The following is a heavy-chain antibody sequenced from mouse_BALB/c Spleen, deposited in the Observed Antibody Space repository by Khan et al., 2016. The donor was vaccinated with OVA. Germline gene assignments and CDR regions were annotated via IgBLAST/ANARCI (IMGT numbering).Heavy chain of an antibody. D-gene: IGHD1-1*01. CDR1: GYSITSDYA. Sequence: EVKLLESGPGLVKPSQSLSLTCTVTGYSITSDYAWNWIRQFPGNKLEWMGYISYSGRTSYNPSPKSRISITRDTTKNQFFLQLNSVTTEDTATYYCARSVTITTVVATDFDYWGQGTTLTVSS. CDR2: ISYSGRT. J-gene: IGHJ2*01. CDR3: ARSVTITTVVATDFDY. V-gene: IGHV3-2*02.